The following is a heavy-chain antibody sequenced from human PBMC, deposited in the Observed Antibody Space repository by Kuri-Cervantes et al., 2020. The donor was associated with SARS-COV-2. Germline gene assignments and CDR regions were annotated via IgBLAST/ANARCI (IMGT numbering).Heavy chain of an antibody. CDR2: INHSGST. CDR3: ARSRRVWFDP. CDR1: GGSISSSSYY. Sequence: GSLRLSCTVSGGSISSSSYYWSWIRQPPGKGLEWIGEINHSGSTNYNPSLKSRVTISVDTSKNQFSLKLSSVTAADTAVYYCARSRRVWFDPWGQGTLVTVSS. D-gene: IGHD1-14*01. V-gene: IGHV4-39*07. J-gene: IGHJ5*02.